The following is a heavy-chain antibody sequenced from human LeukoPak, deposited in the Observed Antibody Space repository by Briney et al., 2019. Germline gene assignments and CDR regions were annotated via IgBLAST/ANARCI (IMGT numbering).Heavy chain of an antibody. D-gene: IGHD3-9*01. CDR3: ARDFLTGYFDY. V-gene: IGHV3-48*02. J-gene: IGHJ4*02. Sequence: PGGSLRLSCAASGXTFSTYNMNWVRQAPGKGLESVSYISSSGSTKYYADSVKGRFTISRDNVKNSLFLQMNSLSDEDTAVYYCARDFLTGYFDYWGQGTLVTVSS. CDR2: ISSSGSTK. CDR1: GXTFSTYN.